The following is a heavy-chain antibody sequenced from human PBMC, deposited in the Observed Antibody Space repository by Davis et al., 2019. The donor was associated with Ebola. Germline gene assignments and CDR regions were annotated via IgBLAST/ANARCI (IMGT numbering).Heavy chain of an antibody. Sequence: HTGGSLRLSCAASGFSFSSFYMNWVRQAPGKGLVWVSRINTDGTTTDYADSVKGRFTISRDNSKNTLYLQMSSLRAEDTAVYYSARERRVDGSGSFYRYYFYGMDVWGQGTTVTVSS. V-gene: IGHV3-74*01. CDR2: INTDGTTT. CDR1: GFSFSSFY. J-gene: IGHJ6*02. CDR3: ARERRVDGSGSFYRYYFYGMDV. D-gene: IGHD3-10*01.